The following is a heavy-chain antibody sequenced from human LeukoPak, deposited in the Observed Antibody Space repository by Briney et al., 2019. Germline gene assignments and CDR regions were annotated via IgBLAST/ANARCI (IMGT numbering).Heavy chain of an antibody. V-gene: IGHV3-30-3*01. Sequence: GRSLRLSCAASGFTFSSYAMHWVRQAPGKGLEWVAVISYDGSNKYYADSVKGRFTISRDNSKNTLYLQMNSLRAGDTAVYYCAREYCSGGSCYSDYYGMDVWGQGTTVTVSS. J-gene: IGHJ6*02. CDR3: AREYCSGGSCYSDYYGMDV. CDR2: ISYDGSNK. D-gene: IGHD2-15*01. CDR1: GFTFSSYA.